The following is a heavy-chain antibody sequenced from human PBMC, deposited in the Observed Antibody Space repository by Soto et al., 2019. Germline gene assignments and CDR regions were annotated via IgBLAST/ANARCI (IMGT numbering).Heavy chain of an antibody. V-gene: IGHV4-31*03. CDR3: AREEAVWLDGPVGS. D-gene: IGHD6-19*01. CDR2: IYYSGST. CDR1: GGSISSGGYY. J-gene: IGHJ5*02. Sequence: QVQLQESGPGLVKPSQTQSLTCTVSGGSISSGGYYWSWIRQHPGKGLEWIGYIYYSGSTYYNPSIHSRVTXXVXTXRNQFSLKLSSVTAADTAVYYCAREEAVWLDGPVGSWGQGTLVTVSS.